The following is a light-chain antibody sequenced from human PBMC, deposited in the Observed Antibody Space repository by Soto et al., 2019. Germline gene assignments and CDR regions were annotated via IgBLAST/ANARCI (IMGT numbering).Light chain of an antibody. CDR1: QGVSTW. J-gene: IGKJ4*02. V-gene: IGKV1D-12*01. CDR2: TAS. CDR3: QQTTTFPLT. Sequence: DIQMTQSPSSVSASVGDRVTITCRASQGVSTWLAWYQQKPGKAPNLLIYTASSLQSGVPSRFSGSGSGTEFTLTISSLPPEDFATYYCQQTTTFPLTFGGGTKVEI.